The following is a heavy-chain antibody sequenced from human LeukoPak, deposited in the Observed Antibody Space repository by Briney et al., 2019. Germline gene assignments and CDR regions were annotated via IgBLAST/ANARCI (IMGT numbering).Heavy chain of an antibody. V-gene: IGHV3-30*18. J-gene: IGHJ4*02. D-gene: IGHD5-12*01. CDR2: ISYDGSNK. CDR1: GFTFSSYG. Sequence: GESLKISCAASGFTFSSYGMHWVRQAPGKGLEWVAVISYDGSNKYYADSVKGRFTISRDNSKNTLYLQMNSLRAEDTAVYYCAKAIGYSGYGSLDYWGQGTLVTVSS. CDR3: AKAIGYSGYGSLDY.